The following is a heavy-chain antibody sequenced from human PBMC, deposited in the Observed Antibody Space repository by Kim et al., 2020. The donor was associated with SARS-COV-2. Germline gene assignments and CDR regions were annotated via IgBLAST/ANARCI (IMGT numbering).Heavy chain of an antibody. Sequence: GGSLRLSCAASGFTFSSYGMHWVRQAPGKGLEWVAVISYDGSNKYYADSVKGRFTISRDNSKNTLYLQMNSLRAEDTAVYYCARDETYYDILTGYYIGGSYYGMDVWGQGTTVTVSS. V-gene: IGHV3-33*05. CDR3: ARDETYYDILTGYYIGGSYYGMDV. D-gene: IGHD3-9*01. CDR2: ISYDGSNK. J-gene: IGHJ6*02. CDR1: GFTFSSYG.